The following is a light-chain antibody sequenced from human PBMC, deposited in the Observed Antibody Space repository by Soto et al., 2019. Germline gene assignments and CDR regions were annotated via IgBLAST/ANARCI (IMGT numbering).Light chain of an antibody. CDR2: EGN. J-gene: IGLJ2*01. CDR1: SSDVGSYNL. Sequence: QSVLTQPASVSGSPGQSITISCTGTSSDVGSYNLVSWYQQHPGEAPKLMIYEGNKRPSGVSNRFSGSKSGNTASLTISGLHAEDEADYYCCSYAGNSTLVFGGGTKLTVL. CDR3: CSYAGNSTLV. V-gene: IGLV2-23*01.